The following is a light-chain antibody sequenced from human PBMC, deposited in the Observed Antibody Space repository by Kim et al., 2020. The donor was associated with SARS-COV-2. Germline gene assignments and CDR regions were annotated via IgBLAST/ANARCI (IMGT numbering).Light chain of an antibody. CDR3: QQYYSTPPS. CDR1: QTVVYNSNNKNY. V-gene: IGKV4-1*01. Sequence: SATRKYKSSQTVVYNSNNKNYLAWYQQKPGQAPKLLIYWASIRESGVSDRFSGSGSETDFTLPISSLQAEDVAVYYCQQYYSTPPSFGQGTKLEI. J-gene: IGKJ2*03. CDR2: WAS.